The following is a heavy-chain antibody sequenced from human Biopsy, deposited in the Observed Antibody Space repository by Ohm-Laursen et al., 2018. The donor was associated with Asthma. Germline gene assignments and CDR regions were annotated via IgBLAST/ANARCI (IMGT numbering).Heavy chain of an antibody. V-gene: IGHV1-69*13. D-gene: IGHD5-12*01. CDR3: ARGYSGSDRIVYYYSGLEV. CDR1: GDSFSNYA. J-gene: IGHJ6*02. Sequence: SVKVSCNTSGDSFSNYAISWVRQAPGQGLERMGGLIPVLGTPDHAQMFEGRVTITADESTSTAYMELSSLSSEDTAVYYCARGYSGSDRIVYYYSGLEVWGQGTTVTVSS. CDR2: LIPVLGTP.